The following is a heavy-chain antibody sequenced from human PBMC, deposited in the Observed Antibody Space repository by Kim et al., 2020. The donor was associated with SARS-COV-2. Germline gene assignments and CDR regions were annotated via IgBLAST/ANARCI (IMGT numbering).Heavy chain of an antibody. CDR3: ARQSPYCGGDCYRFAFDI. D-gene: IGHD2-21*02. CDR1: GGSISSYY. J-gene: IGHJ3*02. CDR2: IYYSGST. Sequence: SETLSLTCTVSGGSISSYYWSWIRQPPGKGLEWIGYIYYSGSTNYNPSLKSRVTISVDTYKNQFSLKLSSVTAADTAVYYCARQSPYCGGDCYRFAFDIWGQGTMVTVSS. V-gene: IGHV4-59*08.